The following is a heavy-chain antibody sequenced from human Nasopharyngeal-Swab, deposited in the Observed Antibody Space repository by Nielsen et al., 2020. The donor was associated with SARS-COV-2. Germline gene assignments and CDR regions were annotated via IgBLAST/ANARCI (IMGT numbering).Heavy chain of an antibody. CDR3: ASGHIVATSYYFDY. D-gene: IGHD5-12*01. J-gene: IGHJ4*02. V-gene: IGHV4-34*01. CDR2: INHSGSP. Sequence: SQTLSLTCAVYGGSFSGYYCSWIRQPPGKGLEWIGEINHSGSPTYNPSLKSRVTISVDTSKNQFSLKLSSVTAADTAVYSCASGHIVATSYYFDYWGQGTLVTVSS. CDR1: GGSFSGYY.